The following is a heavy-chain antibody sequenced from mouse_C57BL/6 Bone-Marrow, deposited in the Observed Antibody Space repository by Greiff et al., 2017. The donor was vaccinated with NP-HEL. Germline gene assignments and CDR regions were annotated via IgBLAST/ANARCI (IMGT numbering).Heavy chain of an antibody. CDR3: VRGSLCDWYFDV. J-gene: IGHJ1*03. CDR1: GFSFNTYA. D-gene: IGHD6-1*01. V-gene: IGHV10-1*01. Sequence: EVQLVESGGGLVQPKGSLKLSCAASGFSFNTYAMNWVRQAPGKGLEWVARIRSKSNNYATYYDDSVKDRFTISRDDSESMLYLQMNNLKTEDTAMYDCVRGSLCDWYFDVWGTGTTVTVSS. CDR2: IRSKSNNYAT.